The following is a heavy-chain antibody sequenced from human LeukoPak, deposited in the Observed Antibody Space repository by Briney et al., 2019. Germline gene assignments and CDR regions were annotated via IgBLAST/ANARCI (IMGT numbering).Heavy chain of an antibody. CDR3: ARHEWELLSFDY. V-gene: IGHV4-39*01. CDR1: GGSISSSSYY. CDR2: IYYSGST. J-gene: IGHJ4*02. D-gene: IGHD1-26*01. Sequence: SETLSLTCTVSGGSISSSSYYWGWIRQPPGKGLEWIGSIYYSGSTYYNPSLRSRVTISVDTSKNQFSLKLSSVTAADTAVYYCARHEWELLSFDYWGQGTLVTVSS.